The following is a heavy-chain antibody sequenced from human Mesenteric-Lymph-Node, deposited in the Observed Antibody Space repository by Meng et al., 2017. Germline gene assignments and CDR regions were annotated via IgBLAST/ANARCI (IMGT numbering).Heavy chain of an antibody. D-gene: IGHD1-26*01. CDR1: GYTFTSYD. Sequence: ASVKVSCKASGYTFTSYDINWVRQAPGQGLEWMGIINPSGGSSTYAQKFQGRVTMTSDTSTNTVYMELSSLRSEDTAVYYCARVYSGSYYFDYWGQGTLVTVSS. V-gene: IGHV1-46*01. CDR2: INPSGGSS. J-gene: IGHJ4*02. CDR3: ARVYSGSYYFDY.